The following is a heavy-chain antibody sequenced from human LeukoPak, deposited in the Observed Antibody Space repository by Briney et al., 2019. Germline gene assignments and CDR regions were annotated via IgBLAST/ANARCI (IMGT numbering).Heavy chain of an antibody. CDR1: GFIFEDYA. Sequence: GGSLRLSCAASGFIFEDYAMHWVRQAPGKGLEWVGSVTWNSGRTDYADSVRGRFTVSRDNAKNSLYLQMNSLRAEDTAVYYCARGPTARDYYYYMDVWGKGTTVTVSS. CDR3: ARGPTARDYYYYMDV. CDR2: VTWNSGRT. V-gene: IGHV3-9*01. D-gene: IGHD5-18*01. J-gene: IGHJ6*03.